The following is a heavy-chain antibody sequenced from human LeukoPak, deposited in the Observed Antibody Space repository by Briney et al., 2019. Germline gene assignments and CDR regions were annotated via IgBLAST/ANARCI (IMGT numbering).Heavy chain of an antibody. Sequence: GGALRLSCVASGFRFSNALISWVRPAPGKGLEWVGRIKRKTDDATTEYAAQVKGRLTSSRDHSTNTPYLQMNSLKSEGPVVTYCSTGLYDYGSGSYSFPWGQGTQVTVSS. CDR1: GFRFSNAL. D-gene: IGHD3-10*01. CDR3: STGLYDYGSGSYSFP. V-gene: IGHV3-15*01. CDR2: IKRKTDDATT. J-gene: IGHJ5*02.